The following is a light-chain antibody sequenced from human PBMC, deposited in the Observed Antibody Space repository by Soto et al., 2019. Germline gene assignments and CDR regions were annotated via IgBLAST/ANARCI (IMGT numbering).Light chain of an antibody. Sequence: EIVLTQSPGTLSLSPGERATLSCRASQSVSSRSLAWYQQKPGQAPRILIYGASSRATGIPDRFSGSGSGTDFTLTISRLEPEDFALYYCLQYGSSPWTFGQGTKVEIK. CDR1: QSVSSRS. J-gene: IGKJ1*01. CDR3: LQYGSSPWT. V-gene: IGKV3-20*01. CDR2: GAS.